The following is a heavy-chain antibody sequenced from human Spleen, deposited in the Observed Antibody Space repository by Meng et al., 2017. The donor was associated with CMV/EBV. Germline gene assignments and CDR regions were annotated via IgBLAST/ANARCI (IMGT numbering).Heavy chain of an antibody. CDR1: GGSISSSSYY. CDR3: ATLEGYYDGSGYSFDY. J-gene: IGHJ4*02. V-gene: IGHV4-39*01. CDR2: IYYSGST. Sequence: SETLSLTCSVSGGSISSSSYYWGWIRQPPGQGLECIGKIYYSGSTYYNPSLKSRVTISVDTSKNQFSLKLSSVTVTDTAVYYCATLEGYYDGSGYSFDYWGQGTLVTVSS. D-gene: IGHD3-22*01.